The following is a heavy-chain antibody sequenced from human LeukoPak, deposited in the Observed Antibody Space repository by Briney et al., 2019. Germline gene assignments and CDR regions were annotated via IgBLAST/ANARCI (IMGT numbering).Heavy chain of an antibody. V-gene: IGHV1-69*13. CDR2: IIPIFGTA. CDR3: ASVLSGRLAARPAWYFDL. Sequence: GASVKVSCKASGYTFTSYDISWVRQAPGQGLEWMGGIIPIFGTANYAQKFQGRVTITADESTSTAYMELSSLRSEDTAVYYCASVLSGRLAARPAWYFDLWGRGTLVTVSS. D-gene: IGHD6-6*01. J-gene: IGHJ2*01. CDR1: GYTFTSYD.